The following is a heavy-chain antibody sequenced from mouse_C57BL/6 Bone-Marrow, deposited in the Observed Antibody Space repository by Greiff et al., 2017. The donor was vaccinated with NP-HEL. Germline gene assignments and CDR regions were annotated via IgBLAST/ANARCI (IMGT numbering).Heavy chain of an antibody. V-gene: IGHV5-4*01. CDR2: ISDGGSYT. J-gene: IGHJ4*01. D-gene: IGHD2-10*01. CDR1: GFTFSSYA. Sequence: DVKLVESGGGLVKPGGSLKLSCAASGFTFSSYAMSWVRQTPEKRLEWVATISDGGSYTYYPDNVKGRFTISRDNAKNNLYLQMSHLKSEDTAMYYCARDPYPHAMDYWGQGTSVTVSS. CDR3: ARDPYPHAMDY.